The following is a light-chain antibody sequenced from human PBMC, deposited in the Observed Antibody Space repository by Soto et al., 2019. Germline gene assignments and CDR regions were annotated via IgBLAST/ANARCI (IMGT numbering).Light chain of an antibody. CDR1: QSISRS. V-gene: IGKV3-11*01. CDR3: QQRSNWPRT. J-gene: IGKJ1*01. CDR2: DAS. Sequence: EIVLTQSPAILSVSPGERATLSCRASQSISRSLAWYQQKPGQAPRLLIYDASNRATGIPARFSGSGSGTDFTLTISSLGPEDFAVYYCQQRSNWPRTFGQGTKVDI.